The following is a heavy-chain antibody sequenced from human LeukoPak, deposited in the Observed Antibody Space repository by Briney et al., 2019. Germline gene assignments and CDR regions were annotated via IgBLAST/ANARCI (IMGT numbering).Heavy chain of an antibody. CDR2: IYYSGST. D-gene: IGHD3-10*01. J-gene: IGHJ5*02. V-gene: IGHV4-59*01. Sequence: KSSETLSLTCTVSGGSISSYYWSWIRQPPGKGLEWIGYIYYSGSTNYNPSLKSRVTISVGTSKNQFSLKLSSVTAADTAVYYCARALRYYGSGSYYNVNWFDPWGQGTLVTVSS. CDR3: ARALRYYGSGSYYNVNWFDP. CDR1: GGSISSYY.